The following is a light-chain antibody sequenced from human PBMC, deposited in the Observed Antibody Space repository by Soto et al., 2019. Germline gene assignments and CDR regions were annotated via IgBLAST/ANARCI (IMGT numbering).Light chain of an antibody. CDR3: STYTSSSTRV. CDR1: SSDVGGYND. V-gene: IGLV2-14*01. J-gene: IGLJ3*02. CDR2: EVS. Sequence: QSALTQPASVSGSPGQSITISCTGTSSDVGGYNDVSWYQQHPGKAPKLRIYEVSNRPSGVSNRFSGSKSGNTASLTISGLQAEDEADYYCSTYTSSSTRVLGGGTKLTVL.